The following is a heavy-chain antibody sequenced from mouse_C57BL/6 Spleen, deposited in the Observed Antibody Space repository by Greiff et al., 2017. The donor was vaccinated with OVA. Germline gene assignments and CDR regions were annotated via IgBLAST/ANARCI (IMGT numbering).Heavy chain of an antibody. J-gene: IGHJ1*03. CDR3: TNTYYYGSSWYFDV. CDR1: GYTFTDYE. D-gene: IGHD1-1*01. CDR2: IDPETGGT. Sequence: QVQLQQSGAELVRPGASVTLSCKASGYTFTDYEMHWVKQTPVHGLEWIGAIDPETGGTAYNQKFKGKAILTADKSSSTAYMELRSLTSEDSAVYYCTNTYYYGSSWYFDVWGTGTTVTVSS. V-gene: IGHV1-15*01.